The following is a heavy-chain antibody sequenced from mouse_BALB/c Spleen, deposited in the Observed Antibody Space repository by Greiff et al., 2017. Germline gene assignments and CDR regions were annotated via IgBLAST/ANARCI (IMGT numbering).Heavy chain of an antibody. Sequence: VQLQQSGAELVKPGASVKLSCTASGFNIKDTYMHWVKQRPEQGLEWIGRIDPANGNTKYDPKFQGKATITADTSSNTAYLQLSSLTSEDTAVYYCASYDGYSYYAMDYWGQGTSVTVSS. CDR3: ASYDGYSYYAMDY. CDR1: GFNIKDTY. J-gene: IGHJ4*01. V-gene: IGHV14-3*02. D-gene: IGHD2-3*01. CDR2: IDPANGNT.